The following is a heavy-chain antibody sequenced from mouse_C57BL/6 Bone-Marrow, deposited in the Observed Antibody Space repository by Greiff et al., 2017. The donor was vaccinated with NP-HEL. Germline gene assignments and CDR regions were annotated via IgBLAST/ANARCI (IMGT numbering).Heavy chain of an antibody. CDR3: ARGEYYSNYSWFAY. CDR1: GFTFSSYA. Sequence: DVKLVESGGGLVKPGGSLKLSCAASGFTFSSYAMSWVRQTPEKRLEWVATISDGGSYTYYPDNVKGRFTISRDNAKNNLYLQMSHLKSEDTAMYYCARGEYYSNYSWFAYWGQGTLVTVSA. J-gene: IGHJ3*01. D-gene: IGHD2-5*01. CDR2: ISDGGSYT. V-gene: IGHV5-4*03.